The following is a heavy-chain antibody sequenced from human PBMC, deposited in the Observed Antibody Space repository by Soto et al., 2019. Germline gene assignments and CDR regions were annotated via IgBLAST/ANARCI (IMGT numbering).Heavy chain of an antibody. V-gene: IGHV5-51*01. CDR2: LYPGDSDT. Sequence: GESLKISCEGSGYSFTTYWIGWVRQMPGKGLEWMGSLYPGDSDTRYSPSFQGQVTISADKSISTAYLQWNSLKASDSAMYFCARNKGYCSSTSCYGMDVWGQGTTVTVS. J-gene: IGHJ6*02. D-gene: IGHD2-2*01. CDR3: ARNKGYCSSTSCYGMDV. CDR1: GYSFTTYW.